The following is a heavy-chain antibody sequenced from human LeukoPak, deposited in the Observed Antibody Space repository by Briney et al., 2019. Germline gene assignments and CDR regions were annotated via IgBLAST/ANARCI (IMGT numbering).Heavy chain of an antibody. CDR1: GFTFSSYA. Sequence: GGSLRLSCAASGFTFSSYAMHWVRQAPGKGLEWVAVISYDGSNKYYADSVKGRFTISRDNSKNTLYLQMNSLRAEDTAVYYCARGFIVVVPAATRRDAFDIWGQGTMVTVSS. V-gene: IGHV3-30-3*01. D-gene: IGHD2-2*01. CDR2: ISYDGSNK. CDR3: ARGFIVVVPAATRRDAFDI. J-gene: IGHJ3*02.